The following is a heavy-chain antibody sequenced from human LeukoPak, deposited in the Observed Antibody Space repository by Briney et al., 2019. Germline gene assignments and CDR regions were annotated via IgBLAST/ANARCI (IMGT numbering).Heavy chain of an antibody. Sequence: GGSLRLSCVVSGFTFSSYWMYWVRQAPGKGLVWVSRINTDGSGTRYADSVKGRFTISRDNAKNTLYLQMNSLRAEDTAVYYCARDQGPYYWGQGTLVTVPS. CDR2: INTDGSGT. V-gene: IGHV3-74*01. J-gene: IGHJ4*02. CDR1: GFTFSSYW. CDR3: ARDQGPYY.